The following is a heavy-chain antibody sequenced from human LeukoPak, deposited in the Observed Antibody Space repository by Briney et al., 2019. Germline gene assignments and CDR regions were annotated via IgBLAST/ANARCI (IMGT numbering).Heavy chain of an antibody. V-gene: IGHV4-39*01. CDR2: IYYSGST. CDR3: ARHVTHYDFWSGYGYYFDY. D-gene: IGHD3-3*01. J-gene: IGHJ4*02. Sequence: PSETLSLTCTVSGGSISSSSYYWGLIRQPPGKGLEWIGSIYYSGSTYYNPSLKSRVTRSVDTSKNQFSLKLSSVTAADTAVYYCARHVTHYDFWSGYGYYFDYWGQGTLVTVSS. CDR1: GGSISSSSYY.